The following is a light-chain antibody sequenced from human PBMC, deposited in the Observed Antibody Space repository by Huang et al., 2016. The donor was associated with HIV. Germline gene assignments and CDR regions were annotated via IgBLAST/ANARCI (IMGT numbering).Light chain of an antibody. CDR1: QSLSTSY. CDR2: GAS. Sequence: EVVLTQSPDTLSSSPGERVTVSCRASQSLSTSYIAWYQQRPGQAPRLLIYGASTRDTDIPDRFSGSGSGTDFTLTINRLEPADFAMYYCQQYGTSPYTFGQGTNLEIK. V-gene: IGKV3-20*01. CDR3: QQYGTSPYT. J-gene: IGKJ2*01.